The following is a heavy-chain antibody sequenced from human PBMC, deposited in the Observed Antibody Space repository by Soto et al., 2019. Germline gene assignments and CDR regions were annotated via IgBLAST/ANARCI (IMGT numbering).Heavy chain of an antibody. CDR2: ISYDGSNK. V-gene: IGHV3-30*03. D-gene: IGHD6-6*01. CDR1: GFTFSSYG. Sequence: QVQLVESGGGVVQPGRSLRLSCAASGFTFSSYGMHWVRQAPGKGLEWVAVISYDGSNKYYADSVKGRFTISRDNSKNTLYLQMNSLRAEVTAVYYCATSSTPTGPADYWGQGTLVTVSS. J-gene: IGHJ4*02. CDR3: ATSSTPTGPADY.